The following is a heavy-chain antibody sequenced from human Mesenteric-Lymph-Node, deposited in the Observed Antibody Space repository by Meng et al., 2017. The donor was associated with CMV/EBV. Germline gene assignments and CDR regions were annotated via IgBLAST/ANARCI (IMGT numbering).Heavy chain of an antibody. J-gene: IGHJ4*02. Sequence: GESLKISCAASGFTFSSYAMHWVRQAPGKGLEWVAVISYDGSNKYYADSVKGRFTISRDNAKNSLYLQMNSLRAEDTAVYYCARERYYDFWSGYYPYFDYWGQGTLVTVSS. CDR3: ARERYYDFWSGYYPYFDY. CDR1: GFTFSSYA. V-gene: IGHV3-30-3*01. CDR2: ISYDGSNK. D-gene: IGHD3-3*01.